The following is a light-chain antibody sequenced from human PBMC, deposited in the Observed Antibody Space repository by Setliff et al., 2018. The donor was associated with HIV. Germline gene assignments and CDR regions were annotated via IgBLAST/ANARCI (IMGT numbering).Light chain of an antibody. CDR1: QAFRSF. J-gene: IGKJ4*01. CDR2: DDS. CDR3: QQYKSYPLLT. Sequence: AIQLTQSPSSLSASVGDRVTITCRASQAFRSFLAWYQQKPGKAPVLMIYDDSILASGVSSRFSSSGSGTDFTLTISSLQPEDFATYYCQQYKSYPLLTFGGGTKVDIK. V-gene: IGKV1-13*02.